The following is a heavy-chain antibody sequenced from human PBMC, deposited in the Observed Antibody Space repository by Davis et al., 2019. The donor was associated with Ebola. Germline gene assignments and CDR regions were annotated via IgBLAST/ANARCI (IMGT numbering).Heavy chain of an antibody. CDR1: GFTFSSYA. CDR3: AKDGTIFGVVIKH. Sequence: GESLKISCAASGFTFSSYAMSWVRQAPGKGLEWVSAISGSGGSTYYADSVKGRFTISRDNSKNTLYLQMNSLRAEDTAVYYCAKDGTIFGVVIKHWGQGTLVTVSS. V-gene: IGHV3-23*01. D-gene: IGHD3-3*01. CDR2: ISGSGGST. J-gene: IGHJ1*01.